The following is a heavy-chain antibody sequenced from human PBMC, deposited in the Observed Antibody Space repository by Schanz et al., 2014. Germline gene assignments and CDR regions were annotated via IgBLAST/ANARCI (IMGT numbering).Heavy chain of an antibody. CDR3: AKYRGYYRVSGSYRELEY. D-gene: IGHD3-10*01. Sequence: EVQLVESGGGLVQPGKSLRLSCAASGFTFDKYAMHWVRQAPGKGLEWVSVISWNSGTIGYADSVKGRFTISRDNAKNSLYLQMDSLRAEDTAVYYCAKYRGYYRVSGSYRELEYWGQGTLVTDSS. V-gene: IGHV3-9*01. CDR2: ISWNSGTI. J-gene: IGHJ4*02. CDR1: GFTFDKYA.